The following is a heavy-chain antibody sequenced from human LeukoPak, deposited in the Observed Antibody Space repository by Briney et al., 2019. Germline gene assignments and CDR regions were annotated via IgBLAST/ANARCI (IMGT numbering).Heavy chain of an antibody. CDR2: ISGSAHDV. D-gene: IGHD3-10*01. Sequence: GGSLRLSCAASGFTFSDFYMTWIRQAPGKGLELLSYISGSAHDVNYIDSVKGRFTISRDNAKNTLYLQMNSLRVEDTAVYYCARQQYYYVSGSYYKSGGYSCYMDVWGKGTTVTISS. J-gene: IGHJ6*03. CDR1: GFTFSDFY. V-gene: IGHV3-11*06. CDR3: ARQQYYYVSGSYYKSGGYSCYMDV.